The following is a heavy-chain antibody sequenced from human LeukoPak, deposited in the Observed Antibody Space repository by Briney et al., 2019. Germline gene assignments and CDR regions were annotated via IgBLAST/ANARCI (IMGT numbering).Heavy chain of an antibody. D-gene: IGHD2-2*01. Sequence: SQTLSLTCAVSGGSISSGGYSWSWIRQPPGKGLEWIGYIYHSGSIYYNPSLKSRVTISVDRSKNQFSLKLSSVTAADTAVYYCARVSFYCSSTSCSGAYGMDVWGQGTTVTVSS. CDR3: ARVSFYCSSTSCSGAYGMDV. CDR2: IYHSGSI. CDR1: GGSISSGGYS. V-gene: IGHV4-30-2*01. J-gene: IGHJ6*02.